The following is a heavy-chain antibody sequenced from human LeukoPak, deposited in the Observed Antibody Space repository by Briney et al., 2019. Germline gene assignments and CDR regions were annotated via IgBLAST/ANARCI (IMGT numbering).Heavy chain of an antibody. Sequence: SCKASGGTFSSYAISWVRQAPGQGLEWMGGIIPIFGTANYAQKFQGRVTITTDESTSTAYMELSSLRSEDTAVYYCASKADVLLESLGAFDIWGQGTMVTVSS. V-gene: IGHV1-69*05. D-gene: IGHD3-10*01. J-gene: IGHJ3*02. CDR3: ASKADVLLESLGAFDI. CDR2: IIPIFGTA. CDR1: GGTFSSYA.